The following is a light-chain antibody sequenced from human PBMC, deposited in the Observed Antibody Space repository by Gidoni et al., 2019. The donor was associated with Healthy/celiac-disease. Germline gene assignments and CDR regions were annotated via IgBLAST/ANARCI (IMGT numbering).Light chain of an antibody. J-gene: IGLJ1*01. CDR3: QSYDSSLSGSRV. V-gene: IGLV1-40*01. CDR2: GNS. Sequence: QSVLPQPPSVSGAPGQRVTISCPWSSSNIVAGYDVHWYQQLPGTAPKLLIYGNSNRPSGVPYRFSGSKSGTSASLASTGLQAEDEADYYCQSYDSSLSGSRVFGTGTKVTVL. CDR1: SSNIVAGYD.